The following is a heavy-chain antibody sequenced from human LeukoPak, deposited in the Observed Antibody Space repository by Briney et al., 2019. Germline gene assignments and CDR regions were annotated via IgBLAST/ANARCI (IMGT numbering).Heavy chain of an antibody. CDR2: IFHSGTT. Sequence: PSETLSLTCAVSGYSISSGYYWGWIRQPPGQGREWIGSIFHSGTTYYNPSLKSRVTISVATSKNQFSLKVSSVTAADTAVYYCARTLYCSSTSCYSQYYYYYYMDVWGKGTTVTVSS. CDR1: GYSISSGYY. D-gene: IGHD2-2*02. CDR3: ARTLYCSSTSCYSQYYYYYYMDV. J-gene: IGHJ6*03. V-gene: IGHV4-38-2*01.